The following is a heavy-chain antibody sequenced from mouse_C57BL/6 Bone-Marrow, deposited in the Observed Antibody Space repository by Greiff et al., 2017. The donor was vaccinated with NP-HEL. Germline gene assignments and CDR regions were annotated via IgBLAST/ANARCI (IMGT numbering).Heavy chain of an antibody. J-gene: IGHJ3*01. V-gene: IGHV5-4*01. CDR3: ARDPAQASAY. CDR2: ISDGGSYT. D-gene: IGHD3-2*02. Sequence: EVKLVESGGGLVKPGGSLKLSCAASGFTFSSYAMSWVRQTPEKRLEWVATISDGGSYTYYPDNVKGRFTISRDNAKNNLYLQMSHLKSEDTAMYYCARDPAQASAYWGQGTLVTVSA. CDR1: GFTFSSYA.